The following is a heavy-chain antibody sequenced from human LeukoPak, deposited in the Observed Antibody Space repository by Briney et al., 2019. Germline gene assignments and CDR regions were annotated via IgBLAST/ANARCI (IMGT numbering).Heavy chain of an antibody. Sequence: PSETLSLTCTVSGGSISSYYWSWIRQPPGKGLEWIGYIYYSGSTNYNPSLKSRVTISVDTSKNQFSLKLSSVTAADTAVYYCARDLYGDSFDYWGQGTLVTVSS. V-gene: IGHV4-59*01. CDR1: GGSISSYY. CDR3: ARDLYGDSFDY. CDR2: IYYSGST. D-gene: IGHD4-17*01. J-gene: IGHJ4*02.